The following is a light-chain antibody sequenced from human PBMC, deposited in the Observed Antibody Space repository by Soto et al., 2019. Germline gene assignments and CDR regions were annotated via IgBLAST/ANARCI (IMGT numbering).Light chain of an antibody. CDR3: QQYETFSGT. V-gene: IGKV1-5*01. CDR2: DAS. Sequence: IHMTQSPSTLSASVGDTVNVTCRANQSVSGWLAWYQQKPGEAPKLLIYDASALPRGVPSRFSGSGSGTKFTLTIASLQPDDFATYYCQQYETFSGTFGPGTKVDIK. J-gene: IGKJ1*01. CDR1: QSVSGW.